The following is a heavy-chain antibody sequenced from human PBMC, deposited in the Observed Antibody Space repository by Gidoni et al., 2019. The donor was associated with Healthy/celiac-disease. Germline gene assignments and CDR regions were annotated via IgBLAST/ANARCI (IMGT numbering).Heavy chain of an antibody. CDR3: ARDKTYYDILTGYNPTFYFDY. V-gene: IGHV3-11*01. J-gene: IGHJ4*02. D-gene: IGHD3-9*01. CDR1: GFTFSDYY. CDR2: ISSSGSTI. Sequence: QVQLVESGGGLVKPGGSLRLSCAASGFTFSDYYMSWIRQAPGKGLEWVSYISSSGSTIYYADSVKGRFTISRDNAKNSLYLQMNSLRAEDTAVYYCARDKTYYDILTGYNPTFYFDYWGQGTLVTVSS.